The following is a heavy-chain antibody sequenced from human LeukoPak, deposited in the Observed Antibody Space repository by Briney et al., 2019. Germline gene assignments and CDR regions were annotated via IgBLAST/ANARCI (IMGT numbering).Heavy chain of an antibody. CDR3: ARGDSSSPNYFDY. V-gene: IGHV4-30-2*03. CDR1: GGSISSGGYS. D-gene: IGHD6-6*01. Sequence: SQTLSLTCAVSGGSISSGGYSWSWIRQPPGKGLEWIGSIYYSGSTYYNPSLKSRVTISVDTSKNQFSLKLSSVTAADTAVYYCARGDSSSPNYFDYWGQGTLVTVSS. J-gene: IGHJ4*02. CDR2: IYYSGST.